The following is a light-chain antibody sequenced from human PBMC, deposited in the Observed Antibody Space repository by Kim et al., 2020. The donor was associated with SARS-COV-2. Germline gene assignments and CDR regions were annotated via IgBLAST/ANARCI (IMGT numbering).Light chain of an antibody. CDR2: DAS. CDR1: QSVNSY. CDR3: QQRSGWPWT. J-gene: IGKJ1*01. Sequence: EIVLTQSPATLSLSPGERATLSCRASQSVNSYLAWYQQKPGQAPRLLIYDASNRATGIPARFSGSGSGTDFTLTISSLEPEDFAVYYCQQRSGWPWTFGQGTKVDIK. V-gene: IGKV3-11*01.